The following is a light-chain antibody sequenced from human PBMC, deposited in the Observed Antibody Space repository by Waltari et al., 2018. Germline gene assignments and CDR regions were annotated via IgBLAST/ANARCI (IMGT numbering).Light chain of an antibody. CDR2: DNN. Sequence: QSVLTQPPSVSGAPGQRVTISCTGSSSTIWAGHDVLWYQQLTGTAPKLLIYDNNNRPAGVPYRFSGSESGTSASLALTGLEAEDEADYYCQSYDSSLSGSYVFGTGTKVTVL. V-gene: IGLV1-40*01. J-gene: IGLJ1*01. CDR3: QSYDSSLSGSYV. CDR1: SSTIWAGHD.